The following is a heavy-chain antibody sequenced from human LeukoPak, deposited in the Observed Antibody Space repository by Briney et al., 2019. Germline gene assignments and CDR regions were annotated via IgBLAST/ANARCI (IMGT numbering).Heavy chain of an antibody. CDR1: GGSISPYY. J-gene: IGHJ4*02. CDR2: IYYSGST. CDR3: VRGGWNKFDY. D-gene: IGHD3-22*01. Sequence: PSETLSLTCTVSGGSISPYYWSWIRQPPGKGLEWIGWIYYSGSTNYNPSLNSRVTISVDTSKNQFSLKLSSVTAADTAVYYCVRGGWNKFDYWGQGTLVTVSS. V-gene: IGHV4-59*01.